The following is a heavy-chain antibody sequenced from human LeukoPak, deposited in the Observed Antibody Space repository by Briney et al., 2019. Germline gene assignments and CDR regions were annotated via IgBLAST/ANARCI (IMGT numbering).Heavy chain of an antibody. Sequence: GGSLRVSCAASGFSFSSYAMNWVRQAPGKGLEWVSTISGSGDNTYYTDSVKGRFTISRDNAKNTPYLQMNSLRAEDTAVYFCVNGYTYGQYWGQGTLVTVSS. D-gene: IGHD5-18*01. J-gene: IGHJ4*02. V-gene: IGHV3-23*01. CDR1: GFSFSSYA. CDR3: VNGYTYGQY. CDR2: ISGSGDNT.